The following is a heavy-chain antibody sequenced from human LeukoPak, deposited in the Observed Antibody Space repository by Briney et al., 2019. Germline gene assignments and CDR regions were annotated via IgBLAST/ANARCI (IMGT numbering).Heavy chain of an antibody. CDR2: LFYTGNT. V-gene: IGHV4-39*07. Sequence: SETLSLTCTVSGGSINTGDYYWTWIRQPPGKGLEWIGSLFYTGNTYYNPSLKTRVTISIDTSKNQFSLKLSSVTAADTAVYYCARENIVSTRDFDYWGQGTLVTVSS. J-gene: IGHJ4*02. D-gene: IGHD5/OR15-5a*01. CDR1: GGSINTGDYY. CDR3: ARENIVSTRDFDY.